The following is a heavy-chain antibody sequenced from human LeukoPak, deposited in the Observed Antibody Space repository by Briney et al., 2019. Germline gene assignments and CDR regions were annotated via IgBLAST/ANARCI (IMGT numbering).Heavy chain of an antibody. CDR1: GGSFSGYY. D-gene: IGHD6-13*01. V-gene: IGHV4-34*01. CDR2: INHSGST. J-gene: IGHJ5*02. CDR3: ARGWTSIAAAGTGGGNWFDP. Sequence: PSETLSLTCAVYGGSFSGYYWSWIRQPPGKGLEWIGEINHSGSTNYNPSLKSRVTISVDTSKNQFSLKLSSVTAADTAVYYCARGWTSIAAAGTGGGNWFDPWGQGTLVTVSS.